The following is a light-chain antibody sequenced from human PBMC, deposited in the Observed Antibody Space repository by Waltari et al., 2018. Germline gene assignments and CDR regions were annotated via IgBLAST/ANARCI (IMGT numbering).Light chain of an antibody. CDR2: WAS. CDR3: QQYYSTPWT. CDR1: QSLLYKSNNKNY. Sequence: DIVMTQSPDSLAVSLGERATINCKSSQSLLYKSNNKNYLAWYQQKPGQPPKLLIYWASTRESGVPYRFSASGSGTDFTLTISSLQAEDVAVYYCQQYYSTPWTFGQGTKVEVK. V-gene: IGKV4-1*01. J-gene: IGKJ1*01.